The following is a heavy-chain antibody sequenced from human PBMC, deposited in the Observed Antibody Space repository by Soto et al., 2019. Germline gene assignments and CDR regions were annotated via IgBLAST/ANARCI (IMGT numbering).Heavy chain of an antibody. CDR1: GGSFSGYY. D-gene: IGHD3-10*01. Sequence: PSETLSLTCAVYGGSFSGYYWSWIRQPPGKGLEWIGEINHSGSTNYNPSLKSRVTISVDTSKNQFSLKLSSVTAADTAVYYCARVGLWFGEFFDYWGQGTLVTVSS. J-gene: IGHJ4*02. V-gene: IGHV4-34*01. CDR2: INHSGST. CDR3: ARVGLWFGEFFDY.